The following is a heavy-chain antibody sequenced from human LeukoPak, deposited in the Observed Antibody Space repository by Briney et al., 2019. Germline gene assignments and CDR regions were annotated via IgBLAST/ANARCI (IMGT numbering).Heavy chain of an antibody. V-gene: IGHV4-59*12. CDR1: GGSISSYY. CDR3: ARTTITIFGVVGGYFDY. CDR2: MYYSVST. Sequence: SETLSLTCTVSGGSISSYYWSWIRQPPGKGLEWIGYMYYSVSTNSNPSLKSRVTISVDTSKNQFSLKLSSVTAADTAVYYCARTTITIFGVVGGYFDYWGQGTLVTVSS. J-gene: IGHJ4*02. D-gene: IGHD3-3*01.